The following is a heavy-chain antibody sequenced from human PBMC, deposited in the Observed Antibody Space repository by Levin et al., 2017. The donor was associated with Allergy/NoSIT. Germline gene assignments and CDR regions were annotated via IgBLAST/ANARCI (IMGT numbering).Heavy chain of an antibody. CDR3: ARDYSSIAAR. J-gene: IGHJ4*02. CDR1: GFTFSSYS. V-gene: IGHV3-21*01. Sequence: LSLTCAASGFTFSSYSMNWVRQAPGKGLEWVSSISSSSSYIYYADSVKGRFTISRDNAKNSLYLQMNSLRAEDTAVYYCARDYSSIAARWGQGTLVTVSS. D-gene: IGHD6-6*01. CDR2: ISSSSSYI.